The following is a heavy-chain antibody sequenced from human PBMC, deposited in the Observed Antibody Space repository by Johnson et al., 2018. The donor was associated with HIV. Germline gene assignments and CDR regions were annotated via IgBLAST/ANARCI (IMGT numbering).Heavy chain of an antibody. J-gene: IGHJ3*02. CDR2: IWYDGSNK. CDR1: GFTSSDYY. D-gene: IGHD1-26*01. CDR3: AREGRLGSYLGGVAFDI. Sequence: QMQLVESGGGVVRPGGSLRLSCAASGFTSSDYYMDWARQAPGKGLEWVAVIWYDGSNKYYADSVKGRFTISRDNAKNSLYLQMNSLRAEDTALYYCAREGRLGSYLGGVAFDIWGQGTMVTVSS. V-gene: IGHV3-33*08.